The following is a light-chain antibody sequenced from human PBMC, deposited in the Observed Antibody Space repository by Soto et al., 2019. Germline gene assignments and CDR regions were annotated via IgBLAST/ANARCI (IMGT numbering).Light chain of an antibody. CDR1: SSNIGAGYD. J-gene: IGLJ2*01. Sequence: QSVLTQPPSVSGAPGQRVTISCSGSSSNIGAGYDVHWYQHLPGTAPKLLIYGNGNRPSGVPDRFSGSKSGTSASLAITGLQAEYEADYYCQSYDSSLREVFGGGTKLTVL. CDR3: QSYDSSLREV. V-gene: IGLV1-40*01. CDR2: GNG.